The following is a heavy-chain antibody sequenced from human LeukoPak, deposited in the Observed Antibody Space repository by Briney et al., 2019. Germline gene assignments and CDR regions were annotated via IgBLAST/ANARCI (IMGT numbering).Heavy chain of an antibody. D-gene: IGHD3-22*01. CDR1: GYTLTELS. J-gene: IGHJ4*02. Sequence: PVASVKVSCKVSGYTLTELSMHWVRQAPGKGLECMGGFDPEDGETIYAQKFQGRITMTEDTSTDTAYMELSSLRSEDTAVYYCATDRYDRGYYFDYWGQGTLVTVSS. CDR3: ATDRYDRGYYFDY. V-gene: IGHV1-24*01. CDR2: FDPEDGET.